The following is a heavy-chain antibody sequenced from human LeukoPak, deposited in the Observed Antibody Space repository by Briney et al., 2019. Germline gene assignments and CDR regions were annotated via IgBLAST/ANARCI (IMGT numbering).Heavy chain of an antibody. CDR3: AEIGMGNYYYGMDV. CDR2: IIPIFGTA. CDR1: GYTFTSIT. V-gene: IGHV1-69*13. Sequence: SVKVSCKASGYTFTSITINWVRQAPGQGLEWMGGIIPIFGTANYAQKFQGRVTITADESTSTAYMELSSLRSEDTAVYYCAEIGMGNYYYGMDVWGQGTTVTVSS. J-gene: IGHJ6*02. D-gene: IGHD2-21*01.